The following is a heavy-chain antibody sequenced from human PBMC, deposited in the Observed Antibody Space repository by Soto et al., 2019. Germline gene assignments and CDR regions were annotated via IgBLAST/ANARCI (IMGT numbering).Heavy chain of an antibody. CDR2: ISYDGSNK. CDR3: ARDMAAAGTNTFDY. V-gene: IGHV3-30-3*01. J-gene: IGHJ4*02. CDR1: GFTFSSYA. Sequence: QVQLVESGGGVVQPGRSLRLACAASGFTFSSYAMHWVRQAPGKGLEWVAVISYDGSNKYYADSVKGRFTISRDNSKNTLDLQMNSLRAEDTAVYYCARDMAAAGTNTFDYWGQGTLVTVSS. D-gene: IGHD6-13*01.